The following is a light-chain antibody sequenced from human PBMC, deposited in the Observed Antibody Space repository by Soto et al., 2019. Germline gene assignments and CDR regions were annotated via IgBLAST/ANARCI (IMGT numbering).Light chain of an antibody. V-gene: IGKV3-20*01. CDR3: QHYITSLTT. J-gene: IGKJ1*01. Sequence: IVLTQSPGTLSLSPGESATLSCRASQSVSSSRLAWYQQKPGQAPRLLIYGASRRATGVPDRFIGSGSGTDFTLTISRLEPEDFAVYYCQHYITSLTTFGQGTKVDIK. CDR2: GAS. CDR1: QSVSSSR.